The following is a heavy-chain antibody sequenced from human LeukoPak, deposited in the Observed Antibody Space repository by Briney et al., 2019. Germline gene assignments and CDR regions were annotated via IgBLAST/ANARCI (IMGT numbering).Heavy chain of an antibody. J-gene: IGHJ4*02. V-gene: IGHV4-61*01. D-gene: IGHD3-22*01. CDR1: GGSVSSGSYY. CDR2: IYYSGST. Sequence: SETLSLTCTVSGGSVSSGSYYWSWIRQPPGKGLEWIGYIYYSGSTNYNPSLKSRVTISIDTSKNQFSLKLSSVTAADTALYYCARRVSSGYSDYWGQGTLVTVSS. CDR3: ARRVSSGYSDY.